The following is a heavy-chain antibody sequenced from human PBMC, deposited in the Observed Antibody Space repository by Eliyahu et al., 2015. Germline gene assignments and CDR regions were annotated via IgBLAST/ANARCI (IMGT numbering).Heavy chain of an antibody. CDR1: GFSLSTSGVG. Sequence: QITLKESGPTLVKPTQTLTLTCTFSGFSLSTSGVGVGWIRQPPGKALEWLALIYWNDERRYSPSLQSRLTITKDTSKNQVVLTLTNMDPVDTATYYCAHSPTTDYYYYMDVWGKGTTVTVSS. J-gene: IGHJ6*03. CDR2: IYWNDER. V-gene: IGHV2-5*01. CDR3: AHSPTTDYYYYMDV. D-gene: IGHD1-26*01.